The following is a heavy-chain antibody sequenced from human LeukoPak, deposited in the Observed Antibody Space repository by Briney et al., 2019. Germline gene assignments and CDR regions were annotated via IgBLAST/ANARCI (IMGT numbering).Heavy chain of an antibody. CDR2: INHSGST. V-gene: IGHV4-34*01. J-gene: IGHJ4*02. D-gene: IGHD2-21*02. CDR1: GGSFSGYY. Sequence: SETLSLTCAVYGGSFSGYYWSWIRQPPGKGLEWMGEINHSGSTNYNPSLKSRVPISVDTSKNQFSLKLSSVTAADTAVYYCARGVAYCGGDCYSLWSYDYWGQGTLVTVSS. CDR3: ARGVAYCGGDCYSLWSYDY.